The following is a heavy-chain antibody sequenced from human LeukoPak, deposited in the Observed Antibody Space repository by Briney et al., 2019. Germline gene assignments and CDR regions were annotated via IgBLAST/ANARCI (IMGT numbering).Heavy chain of an antibody. CDR3: AKMGGRVRGAYFDY. CDR2: ISGSGGST. D-gene: IGHD3-10*01. V-gene: IGHV3-23*01. CDR1: GFTFSSYA. J-gene: IGHJ4*02. Sequence: GGSLRLSCAASGFTFSSYAMSWVRQAPGKGLEWVSAISGSGGSTYYADSVKGWFTISRDNSKNTLYLQMNSLRAEDTAVYYCAKMGGRVRGAYFDYWGQGTLVTVSS.